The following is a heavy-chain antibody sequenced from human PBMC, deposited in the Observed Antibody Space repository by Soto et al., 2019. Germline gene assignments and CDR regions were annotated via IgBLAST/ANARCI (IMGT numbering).Heavy chain of an antibody. Sequence: PGGSLRLSCAASGFTFSSYAMSWVRQPPGQGLEWVSGISTGGGSTYYADSVKGRFTISRDNPKNTLYLQMNSLRAEDTAVYYCAKEYLSTLYYFDYWGQGALVTVSS. D-gene: IGHD3-9*01. CDR2: ISTGGGST. CDR3: AKEYLSTLYYFDY. V-gene: IGHV3-23*01. J-gene: IGHJ4*02. CDR1: GFTFSSYA.